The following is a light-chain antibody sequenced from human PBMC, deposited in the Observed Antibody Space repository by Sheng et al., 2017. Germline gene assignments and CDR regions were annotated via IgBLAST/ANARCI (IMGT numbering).Light chain of an antibody. CDR1: SDSVSTSYY. V-gene: IGLV8-61*01. CDR3: VLYMGSGIWV. CDR2: STN. J-gene: IGLJ3*02. Sequence: QTVVTQEPSFSVSPGGTVTLTCGLSSDSVSTSYYPSWYQQTPGQAPRTLIYSTNTRSSGVPDRLSGSILGNKAALTITGAQADDESDYYCVLYMGSGIWVFGGGTKLTVL.